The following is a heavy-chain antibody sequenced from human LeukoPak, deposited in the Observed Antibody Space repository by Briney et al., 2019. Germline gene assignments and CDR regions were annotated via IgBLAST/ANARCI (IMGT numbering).Heavy chain of an antibody. Sequence: PGGSLRLSCAASGFTFSSYSMNWVRQAPGKGLEWVSSISSSSSYIYYADSVKGRFTISRDNAKNSLYLQMNSLRAEDTAVYYCARGGSSSLFNWFDPWGQGTLVTVSS. V-gene: IGHV3-21*01. CDR3: ARGGSSSLFNWFDP. J-gene: IGHJ5*02. D-gene: IGHD6-6*01. CDR1: GFTFSSYS. CDR2: ISSSSSYI.